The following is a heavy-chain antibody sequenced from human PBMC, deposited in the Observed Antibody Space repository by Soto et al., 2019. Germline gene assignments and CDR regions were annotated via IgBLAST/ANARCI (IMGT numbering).Heavy chain of an antibody. D-gene: IGHD2-15*01. CDR1: GFTFSSYS. J-gene: IGHJ6*02. V-gene: IGHV3-21*01. CDR3: ARLAVVVAATGYYYYGMDV. CDR2: ISSSSSYI. Sequence: GGSLRLSCAASGFTFSSYSMNWVRQAPGKGLEWVSSISSSSSYIYYADSVKGRFTISRDNAKNSLYLQMNSLRAEDTAVYYCARLAVVVAATGYYYYGMDVWGQGTRVTVSS.